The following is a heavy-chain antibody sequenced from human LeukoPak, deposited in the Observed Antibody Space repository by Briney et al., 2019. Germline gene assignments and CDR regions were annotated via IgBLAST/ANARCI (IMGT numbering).Heavy chain of an antibody. J-gene: IGHJ4*02. Sequence: GGSLRLSCAASGFTFSSHSLSWVRQAPGKGLEWVSSIGISGNTYYADSVKGRFTISRDNSKDTLFLQLNSLRVEDTAVYYCANSARYNWNQISFDYWGQGTLVTVSS. V-gene: IGHV3-23*01. CDR3: ANSARYNWNQISFDY. D-gene: IGHD1-20*01. CDR2: IGISGNT. CDR1: GFTFSSHS.